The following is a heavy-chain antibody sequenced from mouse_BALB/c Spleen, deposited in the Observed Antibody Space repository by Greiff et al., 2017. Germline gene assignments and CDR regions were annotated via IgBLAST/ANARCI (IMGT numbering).Heavy chain of an antibody. Sequence: EVMLVESGGGLVKPGGSLKLSCAASGFTFSSYAMSWVRQTPEKRLEWVASISSGGSTYYPDSVKGRFTISRDNARNILYLQMSSLRSEDTAMYYCAIYDWFAYWGQGTLVTVSA. D-gene: IGHD2-12*01. J-gene: IGHJ3*01. CDR3: AIYDWFAY. CDR2: ISSGGST. V-gene: IGHV5-6-5*01. CDR1: GFTFSSYA.